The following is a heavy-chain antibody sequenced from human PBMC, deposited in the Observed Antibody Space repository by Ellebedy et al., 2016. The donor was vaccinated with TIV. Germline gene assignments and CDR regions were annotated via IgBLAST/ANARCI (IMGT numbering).Heavy chain of an antibody. V-gene: IGHV3-30-3*01. D-gene: IGHD1-26*01. CDR3: AREPRGSGSYYARREYFQH. Sequence: GESLKISXAASGFTFSSYAMHWVRQAPGKGLEWVAVISYDGSNKYYADSVKGRFTISRDNSKNTLYLQMNSLRAEDTAVYYCAREPRGSGSYYARREYFQHWGQGTLVTVSS. CDR2: ISYDGSNK. CDR1: GFTFSSYA. J-gene: IGHJ1*01.